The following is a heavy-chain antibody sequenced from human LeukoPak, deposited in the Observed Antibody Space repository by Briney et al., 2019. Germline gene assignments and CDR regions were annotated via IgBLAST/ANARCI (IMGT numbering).Heavy chain of an antibody. D-gene: IGHD3-10*01. CDR2: IKSKTDGGTT. CDR1: GFTFSNAW. Sequence: TGGSLRLSCAASGFTFSNAWMSWVRQAPGKGLEWVGRIKSKTDGGTTDYAAPVKGRFTISRDDSKNSLYLQMNSLKTADTAVYYCASLRITMVRGVIPPADYYGMDVWGQGTTVTVSS. J-gene: IGHJ6*02. V-gene: IGHV3-15*01. CDR3: ASLRITMVRGVIPPADYYGMDV.